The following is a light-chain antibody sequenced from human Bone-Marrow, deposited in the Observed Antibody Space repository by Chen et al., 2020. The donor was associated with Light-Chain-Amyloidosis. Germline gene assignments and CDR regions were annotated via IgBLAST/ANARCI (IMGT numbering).Light chain of an antibody. CDR3: HQTSSFPLT. Sequence: EIVLTQSPDFQSVTPKEEVTITCRASQSIGGRLHWYQQRPNQSPKLLIKYASQSILGVPSRFSGSGSGTDFTLTIISLEAEDAATYYCHQTSSFPLTFGGGTKVEIK. J-gene: IGKJ4*01. CDR2: YAS. CDR1: QSIGGR. V-gene: IGKV6-21*02.